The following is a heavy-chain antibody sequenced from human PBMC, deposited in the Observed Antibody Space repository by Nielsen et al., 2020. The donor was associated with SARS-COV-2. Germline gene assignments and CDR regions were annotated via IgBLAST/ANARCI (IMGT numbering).Heavy chain of an antibody. D-gene: IGHD2/OR15-2a*01. CDR2: IKQDGSEK. V-gene: IGHV3-7*01. CDR3: ARDAFYDTGAFDI. Sequence: EGSLRLSCEASGFTFSSFAMNWVRQAPGKGLEWVANIKQDGSEKYYVDSVKGRFTISRDNAKNSLYLQMNSLRAEDTAVYYCARDAFYDTGAFDIWGQGTMVTVSS. J-gene: IGHJ3*02. CDR1: GFTFSSFA.